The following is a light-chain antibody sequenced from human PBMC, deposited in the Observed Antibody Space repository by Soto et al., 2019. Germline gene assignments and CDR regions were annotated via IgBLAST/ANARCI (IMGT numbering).Light chain of an antibody. J-gene: IGLJ1*01. CDR3: SSYAGSSNV. CDR1: SSDVGGYNY. V-gene: IGLV2-8*01. CDR2: EVN. Sequence: QSVLTQPPSGSGSPGQSVAISCTGTSSDVGGYNYVSWYQQHPGKAPKLMIYEVNKRPSGVPDRFSGSKSGNTASLTVSGLQAEDEADYYCSSYAGSSNVFGTGT.